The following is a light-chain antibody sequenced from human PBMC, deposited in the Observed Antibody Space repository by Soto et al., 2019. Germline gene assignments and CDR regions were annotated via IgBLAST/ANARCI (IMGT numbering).Light chain of an antibody. CDR3: ALYMGSGIWV. CDR1: SGSVSTSYY. V-gene: IGLV8-61*01. Sequence: QPVVTQEPSFSVSPGRTVTLTCGLSSGSVSTSYYPSWYQQTPGQAPRTLIYSTNTRSSGVPDRFSGSILGNKAALTITGAQADDEADYYCALYMGSGIWVFGGGTQLTVL. J-gene: IGLJ3*02. CDR2: STN.